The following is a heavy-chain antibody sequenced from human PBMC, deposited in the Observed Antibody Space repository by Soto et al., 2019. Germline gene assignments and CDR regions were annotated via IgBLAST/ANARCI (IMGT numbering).Heavy chain of an antibody. V-gene: IGHV3-11*05. CDR3: AKDTLSTSWNEFDY. CDR1: RFTFSDYY. CDR2: ISSSSSYT. J-gene: IGHJ4*02. Sequence: GGSLRISCAASRFTFSDYYMSWIRQAPGKGLEWVSYISSSSSYTNYADSVKGRFTISRDNSKNTLYLQMNSLRGEDTAVYYCAKDTLSTSWNEFDYCGQGTLVTVSS. D-gene: IGHD6-13*01.